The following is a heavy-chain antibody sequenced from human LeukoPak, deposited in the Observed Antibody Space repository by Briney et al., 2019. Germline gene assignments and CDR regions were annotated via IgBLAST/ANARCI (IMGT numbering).Heavy chain of an antibody. D-gene: IGHD4-23*01. CDR3: ASGGPITTVVTPDSPDY. CDR1: GYTFTGYY. J-gene: IGHJ4*02. Sequence: ASVKVSCKASGYTFTGYYMHWVRQAPGQGLEWMGWINPNSGGTNYAQKFQGRVTMTRDTSISTAYMELSRLRSDDTAVYYRASGGPITTVVTPDSPDYWGQGTLVTVSS. CDR2: INPNSGGT. V-gene: IGHV1-2*02.